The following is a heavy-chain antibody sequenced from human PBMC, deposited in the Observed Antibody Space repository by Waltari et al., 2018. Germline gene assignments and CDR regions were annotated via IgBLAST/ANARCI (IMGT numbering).Heavy chain of an antibody. V-gene: IGHV4-30-2*01. CDR1: GGSISSGGYS. CDR2: IYHSGST. J-gene: IGHJ5*02. CDR3: ASPPGGP. Sequence: QLQLQDSGSGLVKPSQTLSLTCAVSGGSISSGGYSWSWIRQPPGKGLEGIGYIYHSGSTYYNPSLKSRVTISVDRSKNQFSLKLSSVTAADTAVYYCASPPGGPWGQGTLVTVSS. D-gene: IGHD3-10*01.